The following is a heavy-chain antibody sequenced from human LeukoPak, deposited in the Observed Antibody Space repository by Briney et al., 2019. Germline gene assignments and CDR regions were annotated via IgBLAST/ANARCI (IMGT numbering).Heavy chain of an antibody. V-gene: IGHV3-7*01. D-gene: IGHD3-9*01. CDR3: AREYYDILTGYYLYYYYYMDV. CDR2: IKQDGSEK. Sequence: GGSLRLSCAASGFTFSSYWMIWVRQAPGKGLEWVANIKQDGSEKYYVDSVKGRFTISRDNAKNSLYLQMNSLRAEDTAVYYCAREYYDILTGYYLYYYYYMDVWGKGTTVTISS. CDR1: GFTFSSYW. J-gene: IGHJ6*03.